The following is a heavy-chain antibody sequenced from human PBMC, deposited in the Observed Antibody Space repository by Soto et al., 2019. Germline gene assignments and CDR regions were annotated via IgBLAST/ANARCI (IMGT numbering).Heavy chain of an antibody. CDR3: AKGRYWSSTCCYQSLDYMDV. D-gene: IGHD2-2*01. J-gene: IGHJ6*03. CDR2: INHSGST. V-gene: IGHV4-34*01. CDR1: GGSFSGYY. Sequence: QVQLQQWGAGLLKPSETLSLTCAVYGGSFSGYYWRWIRQPPGKGLESIWEINHSGSTNYNPSLKRRVSISVDTSKNQFSLQLRSVTAEDTAVYYCAKGRYWSSTCCYQSLDYMDVWGKGTTVTVSS.